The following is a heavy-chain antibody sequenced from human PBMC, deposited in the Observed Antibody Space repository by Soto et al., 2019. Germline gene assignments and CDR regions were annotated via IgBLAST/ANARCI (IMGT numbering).Heavy chain of an antibody. CDR3: AKIGDYVPYYYYYMDV. CDR1: GFTFSSYA. Sequence: GSLGLSCAASGFTFSSYAISWVRQAPGKGLEWVSAISGSGGSTYYADSVKGRFTISRGNSKNTLYLQMNSLRAEDTAVHYCAKIGDYVPYYYYYMDVWGKGTTVTVS. J-gene: IGHJ6*03. D-gene: IGHD4-17*01. V-gene: IGHV3-23*01. CDR2: ISGSGGST.